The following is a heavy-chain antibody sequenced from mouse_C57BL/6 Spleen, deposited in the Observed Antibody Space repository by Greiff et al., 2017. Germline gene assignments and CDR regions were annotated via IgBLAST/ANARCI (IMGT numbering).Heavy chain of an antibody. J-gene: IGHJ4*01. CDR2: IDPENGDT. Sequence: EVQLQQSGAELVRPGASVKLSCTASGFNIKDDYMHWVKQRPEQGLAWIGWIDPENGDTEYASKFQGKATITADTSSNTAYLQLSSLTSEDTAVYYCTTLSTMVTTRAMDYWGQGTSVTVSS. CDR3: TTLSTMVTTRAMDY. D-gene: IGHD2-2*01. CDR1: GFNIKDDY. V-gene: IGHV14-4*01.